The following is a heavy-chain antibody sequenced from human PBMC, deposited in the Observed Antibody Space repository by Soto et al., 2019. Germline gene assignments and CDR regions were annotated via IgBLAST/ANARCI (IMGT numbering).Heavy chain of an antibody. CDR1: GFTFTNYW. V-gene: IGHV3-7*01. Sequence: EVQLVESGGGLVQPGGSLRLSCVASGFTFTNYWMSWVRQAPGKGLEWVANVRQDGSQKYYVDSVKGRFTISRDNAKNSMSLQMNSRRAEDTAMYDCARQRATGGHDYWGQGTQVTVSS. CDR3: ARQRATGGHDY. CDR2: VRQDGSQK. J-gene: IGHJ4*02. D-gene: IGHD2-15*01.